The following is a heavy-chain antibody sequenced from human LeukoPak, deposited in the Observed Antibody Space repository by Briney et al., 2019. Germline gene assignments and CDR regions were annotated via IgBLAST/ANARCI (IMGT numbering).Heavy chain of an antibody. CDR2: ISSSSSYI. J-gene: IGHJ4*02. Sequence: KSGGSLRLSCAASGFTFSDYYMSWVRQAPGKGLEWVSSISSSSSYIYYADSVKGRFTISRDNAKNSLYLQMNSLRAEDTAVYYCARTALAYCGGDCSFEFDHWGQGTLVTVSS. CDR3: ARTALAYCGGDCSFEFDH. CDR1: GFTFSDYY. D-gene: IGHD2-21*02. V-gene: IGHV3-21*01.